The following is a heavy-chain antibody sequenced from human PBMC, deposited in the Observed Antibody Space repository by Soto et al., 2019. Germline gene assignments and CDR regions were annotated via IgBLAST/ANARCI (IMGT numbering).Heavy chain of an antibody. CDR1: GDSITSNRYF. J-gene: IGHJ4*02. Sequence: TPSLTCTVSGDSITSNRYFWAWIRQPPGKGLEWIGSIYYSGTTYYNPSLKSRVTISVDRSKNQFSLKLSSVTAADTAVYYWARGSTGYSSSWYRYWGQGTLVTVS. CDR2: IYYSGTT. D-gene: IGHD6-13*01. V-gene: IGHV4-39*01. CDR3: ARGSTGYSSSWYRY.